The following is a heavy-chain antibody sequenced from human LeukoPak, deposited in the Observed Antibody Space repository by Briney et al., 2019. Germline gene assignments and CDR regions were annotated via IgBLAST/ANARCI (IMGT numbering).Heavy chain of an antibody. CDR1: GFTFSSYW. Sequence: GGSLRLSCAASGFTFSSYWMSWVRQAPGKGLEWVSNIKQDGSEKYYVDSVKGRFTISRGNAKNSLYLQMNSLRAEDTAVYYCAREIIGYCSGGSCYSPYYFDYWGQGTLVTVSS. CDR3: AREIIGYCSGGSCYSPYYFDY. J-gene: IGHJ4*02. D-gene: IGHD2-15*01. V-gene: IGHV3-7*04. CDR2: IKQDGSEK.